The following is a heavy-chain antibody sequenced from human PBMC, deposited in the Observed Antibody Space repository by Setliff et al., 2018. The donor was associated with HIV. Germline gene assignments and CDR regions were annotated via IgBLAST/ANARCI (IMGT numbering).Heavy chain of an antibody. CDR2: IHHSGTT. CDR1: GGSITRTPYY. J-gene: IGHJ4*02. V-gene: IGHV4-39*01. D-gene: IGHD3-10*01. Sequence: LSLTCTVSGGSITRTPYYWGWIRQPPGKGLEWIGSIHHSGTTYGNPSLKSRVTISVDPSKNQILLRLSSVTAADTAVYYCARLSGGMVPNYWGQGTLVTVSS. CDR3: ARLSGGMVPNY.